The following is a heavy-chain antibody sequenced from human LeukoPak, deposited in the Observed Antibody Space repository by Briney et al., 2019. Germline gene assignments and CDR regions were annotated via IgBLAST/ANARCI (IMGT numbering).Heavy chain of an antibody. CDR2: NYYSGST. J-gene: IGHJ3*02. D-gene: IGHD2-2*01. V-gene: IGHV4-39*01. CDR3: ARTSSTSCCDAFDI. CDR1: GGSISSSSYY. Sequence: PSETLSLTCTVAGGSISSSSYYWGWIRQPPGKGLEWIGRNYYSGSTYYNPSLKRRVTISVDTSKNQFSLKLSSVPAADTAVYYCARTSSTSCCDAFDIWGQGTMVTVSS.